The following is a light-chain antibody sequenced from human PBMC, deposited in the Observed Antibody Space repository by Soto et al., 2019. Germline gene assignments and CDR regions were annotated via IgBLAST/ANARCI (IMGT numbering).Light chain of an antibody. V-gene: IGKV3-20*01. Sequence: EIVLTQSPGTLSLSPGERATLSCRASQSVSSIFLAWYQQKPGQAPRLLIYGSSSRATGIPDRFSGSGSGTDFTLTISRLEPEDFAVYYCQQYGSSPLTFGGGNKVEIK. CDR1: QSVSSIF. CDR3: QQYGSSPLT. J-gene: IGKJ4*01. CDR2: GSS.